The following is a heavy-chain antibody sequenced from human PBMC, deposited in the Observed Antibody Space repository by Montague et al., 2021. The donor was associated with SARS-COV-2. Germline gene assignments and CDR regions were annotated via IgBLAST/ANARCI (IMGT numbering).Heavy chain of an antibody. V-gene: IGHV4-59*01. J-gene: IGHJ6*02. D-gene: IGHD2-21*01. CDR3: ARTSRGSRDFYGVDV. CDR2: IFRCGAT. CDR1: GGSISDYN. Sequence: SETLSLTCTVSGGSISDYNWSWIRHPPGVGLEWIGYIFRCGATNYNSPLTRRVIISLYTSTSLFSLRLSSVSAADTAIYYCARTSRGSRDFYGVDVWGQGTTVTVSS.